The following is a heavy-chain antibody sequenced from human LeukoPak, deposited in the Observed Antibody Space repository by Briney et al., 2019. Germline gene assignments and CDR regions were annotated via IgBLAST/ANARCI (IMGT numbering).Heavy chain of an antibody. CDR1: GASISNYY. Sequence: PSETLSLTCTVSGASISNYYWTWIRQPPGKGLEWIGYIYYSGSTNYNPSLKSRVTISVDTSKNQFSLKLSSVTAADTAVYYCARDMVRGVNSWFDPWGQGTLVTVSS. CDR2: IYYSGST. J-gene: IGHJ5*02. V-gene: IGHV4-59*01. CDR3: ARDMVRGVNSWFDP. D-gene: IGHD3-10*01.